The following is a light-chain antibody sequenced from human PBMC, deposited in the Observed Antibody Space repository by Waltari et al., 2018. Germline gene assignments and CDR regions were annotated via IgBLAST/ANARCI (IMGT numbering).Light chain of an antibody. CDR1: QSVTSIS. V-gene: IGKV3-20*01. CDR3: QQYDGEVVT. Sequence: EIVLTQSPGTLSLSPGDRATLSCRASQSVTSISLAWYPEKLGQAPRLLIYVTSTMATGIPDRFSGSGSGTDFTLTISRLEPEDFAVYYCQQYDGEVVTFGGGTKVEI. CDR2: VTS. J-gene: IGKJ4*01.